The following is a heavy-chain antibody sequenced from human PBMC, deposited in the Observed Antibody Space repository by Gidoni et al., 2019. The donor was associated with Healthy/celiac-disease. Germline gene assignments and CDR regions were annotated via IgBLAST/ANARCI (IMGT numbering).Heavy chain of an antibody. J-gene: IGHJ4*02. CDR2: IYSGGST. CDR3: ARVTSITGTTAGEFDY. V-gene: IGHV3-53*01. Sequence: EVQMVESGGGLIQPGGSLRLSCAASGFTVSSNYMSWVRQAPGKGLELVSVIYSGGSTYYAYSVKGRFTISRDNSKNTLYLQMNSLRAEDTAVYYCARVTSITGTTAGEFDYWGQGTLVTVSS. CDR1: GFTVSSNY. D-gene: IGHD1-7*01.